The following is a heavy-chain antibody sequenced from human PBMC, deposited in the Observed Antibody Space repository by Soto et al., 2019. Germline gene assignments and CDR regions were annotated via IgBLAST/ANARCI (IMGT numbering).Heavy chain of an antibody. D-gene: IGHD5-12*01. CDR1: GGTFSSYT. V-gene: IGHV1-69*04. Sequence: SVKVCCKASGGTFSSYTISWVRQAPGQGLEWMGRIIPILGIANYAQKFQGRVTITADKSTSTAYMELSSLRSEDTAVYYCARDPRATNDAFDIWGQGTMVTVSS. CDR2: IIPILGIA. CDR3: ARDPRATNDAFDI. J-gene: IGHJ3*02.